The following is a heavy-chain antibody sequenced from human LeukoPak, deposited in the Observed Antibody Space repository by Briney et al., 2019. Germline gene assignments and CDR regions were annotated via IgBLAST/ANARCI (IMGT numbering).Heavy chain of an antibody. CDR3: ARDGGRGQLDFNY. D-gene: IGHD6-6*01. CDR1: GFTFSSYW. V-gene: IGHV3-7*01. Sequence: GGSLRLSCAASGFTFSSYWMSWVRQAPGKGLEWVANIKQDGSEKYYVDSVKGRFTISRDNAKNSLYLQMNSLRAEDTAVYYCARDGGRGQLDFNYWGQGTLVTVSS. J-gene: IGHJ4*02. CDR2: IKQDGSEK.